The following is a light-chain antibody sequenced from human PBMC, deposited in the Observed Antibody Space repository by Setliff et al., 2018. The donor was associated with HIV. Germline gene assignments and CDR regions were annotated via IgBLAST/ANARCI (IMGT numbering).Light chain of an antibody. CDR1: SSDVGDYNY. CDR3: SSFTTTNTPSV. CDR2: DVS. J-gene: IGLJ1*01. V-gene: IGLV2-14*03. Sequence: QSALAQPASVSGSPGQSITISCTGTSSDVGDYNYVSWYQRHPGKAPKLMIYDVSNRPSGVSNRFSGSKSGNTASLTISGLQAEDEAYYYCSSFTTTNTPSVFGAGTKVTVL.